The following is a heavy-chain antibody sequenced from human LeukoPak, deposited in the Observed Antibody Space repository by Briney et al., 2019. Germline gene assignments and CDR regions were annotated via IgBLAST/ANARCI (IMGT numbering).Heavy chain of an antibody. Sequence: SETLSLTCTVSGGSISSYYWSWIRQPPGKGLEWIGYIYYSGSTNYNPSLKSRVTISVDTSKNQFSPKLSSVTAADTAVYYCARGSHYDFWSGYYVNYYYYYGMDVWGQGTTVTVSS. D-gene: IGHD3-3*01. CDR1: GGSISSYY. CDR2: IYYSGST. CDR3: ARGSHYDFWSGYYVNYYYYYGMDV. V-gene: IGHV4-59*01. J-gene: IGHJ6*02.